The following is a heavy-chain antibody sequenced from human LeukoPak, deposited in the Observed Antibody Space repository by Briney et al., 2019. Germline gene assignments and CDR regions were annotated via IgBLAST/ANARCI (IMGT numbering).Heavy chain of an antibody. Sequence: SETLSLTCAVYGGSFSGYYWSWIRQPPGKGLEWIGEINHSGSTNYNPSLKSRVTISVDTSKNQFSLKLRSVTAADTAVYYCAREIVATMANGMDVWGQGTTVTVSS. V-gene: IGHV4-34*01. CDR1: GGSFSGYY. D-gene: IGHD5-12*01. CDR2: INHSGST. J-gene: IGHJ6*02. CDR3: AREIVATMANGMDV.